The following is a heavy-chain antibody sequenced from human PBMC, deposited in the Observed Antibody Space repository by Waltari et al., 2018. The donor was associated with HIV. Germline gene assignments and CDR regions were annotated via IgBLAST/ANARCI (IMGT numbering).Heavy chain of an antibody. CDR2: IYYSGST. J-gene: IGHJ5*02. Sequence: QLQLQESGPGLVKPSETLSLTCTVSGGSISSSSYYWGWIRQPPGKGLEWIGSIYYSGSTYYNPSLKSRVTISVDTSKNQFSLKLSSVTAADTAVYYCARDRDFMITFGGPPPRGWFDPWGQGTLVTVSS. V-gene: IGHV4-39*07. D-gene: IGHD3-16*01. CDR3: ARDRDFMITFGGPPPRGWFDP. CDR1: GGSISSSSYY.